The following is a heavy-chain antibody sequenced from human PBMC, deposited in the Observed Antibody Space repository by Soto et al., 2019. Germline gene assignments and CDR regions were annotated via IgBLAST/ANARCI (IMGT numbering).Heavy chain of an antibody. V-gene: IGHV4-30-2*01. CDR3: ARDSLSGYDFDY. CDR2: TYHSGGT. Sequence: QLQLQESSSGLVKPSQTLSLTCVVSGDSISSGGYSWNWIRQPPGKGLEWIGHTYHSGGTLYNPSLDSRVTISVDKSKNQFSLRLTSVTAADTAVYYCARDSLSGYDFDYWGQGTLVTVSS. D-gene: IGHD3-22*01. CDR1: GDSISSGGYS. J-gene: IGHJ4*02.